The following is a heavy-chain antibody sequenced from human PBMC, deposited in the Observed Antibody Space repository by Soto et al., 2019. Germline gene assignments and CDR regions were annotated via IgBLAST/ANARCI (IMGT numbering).Heavy chain of an antibody. J-gene: IGHJ4*02. D-gene: IGHD3-3*02. Sequence: SETLSLTCTVSGSSISSSGYYWGWIRQPPGKGLEWIGSMYYGVSTYYNPSLKSRVTVSVDASKNQFSLNLSSVTAADTAVYYCARLPSRHLVDYWGQGTLVTVSS. CDR3: ARLPSRHLVDY. CDR2: MYYGVST. CDR1: GSSISSSGYY. V-gene: IGHV4-39*01.